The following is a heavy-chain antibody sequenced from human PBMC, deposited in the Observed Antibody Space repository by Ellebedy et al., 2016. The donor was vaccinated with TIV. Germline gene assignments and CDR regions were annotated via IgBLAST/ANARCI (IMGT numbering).Heavy chain of an antibody. J-gene: IGHJ6*02. CDR3: ARDGGYSYGYYYYGMDV. V-gene: IGHV3-11*01. D-gene: IGHD5-18*01. Sequence: GESLKISCAASGFTFSDYYMSWIRQAPGKGLEWVSYISSSGSTIYYADSVKGRFTISRDNAKNSLYLQMNSLRAEDTAVYYCARDGGYSYGYYYYGMDVWGQGTTVTVSS. CDR1: GFTFSDYY. CDR2: ISSSGSTI.